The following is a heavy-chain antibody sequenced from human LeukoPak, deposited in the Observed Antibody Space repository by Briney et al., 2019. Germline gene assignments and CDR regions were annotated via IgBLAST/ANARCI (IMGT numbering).Heavy chain of an antibody. CDR3: ARDSSGWYGRGHIDY. D-gene: IGHD6-19*01. J-gene: IGHJ4*02. CDR1: GFTFSSYG. V-gene: IGHV3-33*01. Sequence: GRSLRLSCAASGFTFSSYGMHWVRQAPGKGLEWVAVIWYDGSNKYYADSVKGRFTISRDNSKNTLYLQMNSLRAEDTAVYYCARDSSGWYGRGHIDYWGQGTLVTVSS. CDR2: IWYDGSNK.